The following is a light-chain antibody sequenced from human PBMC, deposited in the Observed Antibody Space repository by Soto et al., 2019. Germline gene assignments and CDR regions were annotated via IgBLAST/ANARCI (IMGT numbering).Light chain of an antibody. J-gene: IGKJ1*01. CDR1: QSVSSSY. V-gene: IGKV3-20*01. CDR3: QQYGSSPT. CDR2: AAS. Sequence: EIVLTQSPGTLSLSPGERATLSCRASQSVSSSYLAWYQQKPGQAPRRLIYAASSRATGIPDRFSGSGSGADFTLTISRLEPEDFAVYYCQQYGSSPTFGQGTKVDIK.